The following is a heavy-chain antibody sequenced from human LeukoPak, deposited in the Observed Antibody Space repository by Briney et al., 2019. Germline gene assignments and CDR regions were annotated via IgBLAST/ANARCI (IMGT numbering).Heavy chain of an antibody. J-gene: IGHJ3*02. CDR2: ISWNSGSI. V-gene: IGHV3-9*01. CDR1: GFTFDDYA. D-gene: IGHD3-22*01. CDR3: AKRSRYYDSSGYYWWGAFDI. Sequence: PGGSLRLSCAASGFTFDDYAMHWVRQAPGKGLEWVSGISWNSGSIGYADSVKGRFTISRDNAKNSLYLQMNSLRAEDTALYYCAKRSRYYDSSGYYWWGAFDIWGQGTMVTVSS.